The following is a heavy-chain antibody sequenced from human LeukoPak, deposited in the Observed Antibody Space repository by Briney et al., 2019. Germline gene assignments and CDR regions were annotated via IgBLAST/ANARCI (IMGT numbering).Heavy chain of an antibody. J-gene: IGHJ4*02. Sequence: PGGSLRLSCVASRFTFSSFWMSWVRQAPGKGLEWVANIKQDESEKYYVDSVKGRFTISRDNAQNSLYLQMDSLRAEDTAMYYCARGSSSRNGGYFDYWGQGTLVTVSS. CDR2: IKQDESEK. CDR1: RFTFSSFW. CDR3: ARGSSSRNGGYFDY. V-gene: IGHV3-7*04.